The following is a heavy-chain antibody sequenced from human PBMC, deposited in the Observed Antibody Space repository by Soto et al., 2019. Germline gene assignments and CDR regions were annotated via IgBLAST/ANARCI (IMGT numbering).Heavy chain of an antibody. D-gene: IGHD2-2*02. V-gene: IGHV1-69*06. CDR3: AREGRGKKAGYNGLVSLGY. Sequence: GASVKVSCKVSGSRFSNYVISWVRQAPGHGLEWLGRIIPIFNSTKDAQSFQGRVTITADKSTSTASLELSSLRSDDTAVYYCAREGRGKKAGYNGLVSLGYWGQGTLVTVSS. J-gene: IGHJ4*02. CDR2: IIPIFNST. CDR1: GSRFSNYV.